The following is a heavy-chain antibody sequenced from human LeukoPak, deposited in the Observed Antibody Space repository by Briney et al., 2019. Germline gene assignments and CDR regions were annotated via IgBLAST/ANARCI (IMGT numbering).Heavy chain of an antibody. CDR1: GFNFSIYP. V-gene: IGHV3-23*01. D-gene: IGHD3-9*01. CDR3: AKGTFDWSFPLYFDS. CDR2: ISGSGGST. J-gene: IGHJ4*02. Sequence: SGVSLRLSCTTSGFNFSIYPMTWVRQAPGKGLEWVSAISGSGGSTYYADSVKGRFTISRDNSKNTLYLQMNSLGVEDTAVYYCAKGTFDWSFPLYFDSWGQGILVTVSS.